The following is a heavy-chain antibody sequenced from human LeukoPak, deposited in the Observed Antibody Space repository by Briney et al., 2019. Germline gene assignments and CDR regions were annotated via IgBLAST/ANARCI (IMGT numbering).Heavy chain of an antibody. CDR3: APRPPTKEGGFDY. Sequence: PGGSLRLSCAASGFPFSSYWMHWVRQVPGKGLLWVSRINSDGSATIYADSVRGRFTISRDNAKNTLYLQMSGLRVEDTAVYYCAPRPPTKEGGFDYWGQGTLVTVSS. CDR2: INSDGSAT. V-gene: IGHV3-74*01. CDR1: GFPFSSYW. D-gene: IGHD5-24*01. J-gene: IGHJ4*02.